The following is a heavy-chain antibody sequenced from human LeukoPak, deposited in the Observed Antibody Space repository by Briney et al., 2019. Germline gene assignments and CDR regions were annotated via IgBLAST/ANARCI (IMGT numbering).Heavy chain of an antibody. V-gene: IGHV1-46*01. Sequence: GASVKVSCKASGCTFTSYYMHWVRQAPGQGLEWMGIINPSGGSKSYAQKFQGRVTITADKSTITAYMELSSLRSEDTAVYYCARTVYSSSWTGAFDIWGQGTMVTVSS. D-gene: IGHD6-13*01. CDR2: INPSGGSK. CDR3: ARTVYSSSWTGAFDI. CDR1: GCTFTSYY. J-gene: IGHJ3*02.